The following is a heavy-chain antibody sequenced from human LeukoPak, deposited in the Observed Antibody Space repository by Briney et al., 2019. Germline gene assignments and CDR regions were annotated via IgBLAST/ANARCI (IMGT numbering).Heavy chain of an antibody. CDR2: ISAYNGNT. D-gene: IGHD6-25*01. V-gene: IGHV1-18*01. CDR3: ARTTAADYFDY. J-gene: IGHJ4*02. Sequence: ASVKVSCKASGYTFTSYGISWVRQAPGQGLGLKGWISAYNGNTTYAQKLQGRVTMTTDTSTSTAYMELRSLRSDDTAVYYCARTTAADYFDYWGQGTLVTVSS. CDR1: GYTFTSYG.